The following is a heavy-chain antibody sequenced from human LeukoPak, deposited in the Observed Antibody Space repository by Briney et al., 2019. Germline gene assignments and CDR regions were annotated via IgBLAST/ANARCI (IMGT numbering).Heavy chain of an antibody. J-gene: IGHJ4*02. D-gene: IGHD3-3*01. CDR2: IYWNDDK. V-gene: IGHV2-5*01. CDR3: ARENTWKYDFWSGLQYYFDY. CDR1: GFTLSTNGVG. Sequence: SGPTLVXPTQTLTLTCTFSGFTLSTNGVGVGWIRQPPGKALEWLALIYWNDDKRYSPSLKSRLTITKDTSKNQVVLTMTNMDPVDTATYYCARENTWKYDFWSGLQYYFDYWGQGTLVAVSS.